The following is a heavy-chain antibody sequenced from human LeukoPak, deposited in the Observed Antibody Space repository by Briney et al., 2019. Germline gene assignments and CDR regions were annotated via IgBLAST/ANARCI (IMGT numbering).Heavy chain of an antibody. CDR3: AREGGPYRPLDY. V-gene: IGHV4-4*02. CDR1: GGSISNTNW. Sequence: PSETLSLTCGVSGGSISNTNWWTWFRQPPGKGLEWIGEGNLQGSTNYNPSLKSRVAISVDKSENHISLKLTSVTAADTAVYYCAREGGPYRPLDYSGQGTLVTVAS. CDR2: GNLQGST. J-gene: IGHJ4*02.